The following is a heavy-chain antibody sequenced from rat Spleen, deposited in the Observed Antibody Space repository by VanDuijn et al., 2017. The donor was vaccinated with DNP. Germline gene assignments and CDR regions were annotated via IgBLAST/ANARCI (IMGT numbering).Heavy chain of an antibody. Sequence: EVKLVESGGGLVQPGSSLKLSCAASGFTFSNYYMAWVRQAPTKGLELVAYLSTGGGITYYRDSVKGRFSLSRDNAKSTLYLQVNSLRSEDTATYYCTSNPHMRTAAPFDYWGQGVMVTVSS. D-gene: IGHD3-8*01. CDR3: TSNPHMRTAAPFDY. CDR2: LSTGGGIT. CDR1: GFTFSNYY. J-gene: IGHJ2*01. V-gene: IGHV5-27*01.